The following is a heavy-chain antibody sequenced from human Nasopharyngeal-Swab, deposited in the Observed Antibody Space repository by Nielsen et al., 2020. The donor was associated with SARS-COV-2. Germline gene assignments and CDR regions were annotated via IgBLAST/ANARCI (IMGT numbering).Heavy chain of an antibody. CDR3: ARLVVCSGGSCYSGDVSWFDP. Sequence: GGSLRLSCKGSGYSFTSYWISWVRQMPGKGLEWMGRIDPSDSYTNYSPSFQGRVTISADKSISTAYLQWSSLKASDTAMYYCARLVVCSGGSCYSGDVSWFDPWGLGTLVTVSS. CDR2: IDPSDSYT. V-gene: IGHV5-10-1*01. J-gene: IGHJ5*02. D-gene: IGHD2-15*01. CDR1: GYSFTSYW.